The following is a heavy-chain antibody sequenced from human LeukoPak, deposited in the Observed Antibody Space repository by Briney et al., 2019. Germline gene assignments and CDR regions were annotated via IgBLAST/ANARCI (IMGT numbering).Heavy chain of an antibody. CDR1: GFTFDDYA. J-gene: IGHJ4*02. D-gene: IGHD3-16*01. Sequence: PGRSLRLSCAASGFTFDDYAMHWVRQAPGKGLEWVSGISWNSGSIGYADSVKGRFTISRDNAKNSLYLQMNSLRAEDTVLYYCAKNMITFGGVNSPFDYWGQGTLVTVSS. V-gene: IGHV3-9*01. CDR3: AKNMITFGGVNSPFDY. CDR2: ISWNSGSI.